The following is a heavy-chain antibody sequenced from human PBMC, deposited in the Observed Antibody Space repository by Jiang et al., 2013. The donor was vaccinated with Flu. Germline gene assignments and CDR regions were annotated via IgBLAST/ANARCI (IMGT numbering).Heavy chain of an antibody. CDR3: ARRLGGSSEFDP. D-gene: IGHD6-6*01. J-gene: IGHJ5*02. V-gene: IGHV4-39*02. Sequence: LLKPSETLSLTCTVSGGSVSSSNYYWGWIRQPPGKGLEWIGNIYYSGSTYYNPSLKSRVAISLDTSKNHFSLTLSSVTAADTAVYYCARRLGGSSEFDPWGQGTLVTVSS. CDR1: GGSVSSSNYY. CDR2: IYYSGST.